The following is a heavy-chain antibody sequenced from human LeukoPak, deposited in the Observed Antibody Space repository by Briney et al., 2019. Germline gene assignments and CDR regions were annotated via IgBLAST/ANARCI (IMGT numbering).Heavy chain of an antibody. CDR2: ISGSGRTI. V-gene: IGHV3-48*03. J-gene: IGHJ6*03. CDR1: GFTFSGHE. D-gene: IGHD2-15*01. CDR3: ARDNVYCSGGSCYGRHYYYYYMDV. Sequence: PGGSLRLSCAASGFTFSGHEMNWVRQAPGKGLEWVSYISGSGRTIYYADSVKGRFTISRDNAKNSLYLQMNSLRAEDTAVYYCARDNVYCSGGSCYGRHYYYYYMDVWGKGTTVTVSS.